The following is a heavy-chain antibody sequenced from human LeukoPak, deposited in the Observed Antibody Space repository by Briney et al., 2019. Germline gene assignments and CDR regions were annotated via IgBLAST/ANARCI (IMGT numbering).Heavy chain of an antibody. V-gene: IGHV1-2*02. D-gene: IGHD3-10*01. CDR1: GYTFTSYD. Sequence: ASVKVSCKASGYTFTSYDINWVRQATGQGLEWRGWINPNSGGTNYAQKFQGRVTMTRDTSISTAYMELSRLRSDDTALYYCARLSAYYYGSFFYYYMDVWGKGTTVTVSS. CDR2: INPNSGGT. J-gene: IGHJ6*03. CDR3: ARLSAYYYGSFFYYYMDV.